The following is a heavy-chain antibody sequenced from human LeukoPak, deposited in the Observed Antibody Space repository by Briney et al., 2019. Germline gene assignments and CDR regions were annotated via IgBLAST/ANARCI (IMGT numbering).Heavy chain of an antibody. V-gene: IGHV3-53*01. J-gene: IGHJ4*02. CDR1: VFTVSTNY. Sequence: GGSLRLSCAASVFTVSTNYMSWVRQAPGKGLEWVSIIYSGGSTYYADSVKGRFTVSRDNSKNTLYLHMNSLRVDDTAVSYCASAGGVGQLGPPYYWGQGTLVTVSS. D-gene: IGHD6-13*01. CDR3: ASAGGVGQLGPPYY. CDR2: IYSGGST.